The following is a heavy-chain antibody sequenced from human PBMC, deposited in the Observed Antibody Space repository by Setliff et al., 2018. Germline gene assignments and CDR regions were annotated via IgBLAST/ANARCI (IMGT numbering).Heavy chain of an antibody. D-gene: IGHD1-26*01. CDR2: IIPITGTT. Sequence: GASVKVSCKASGGTLTTFTTYSLIWVRQAPGQGLEWMGGIIPITGTTNYAQWFQGRITISTDESSSAVYMEMSRLKSEDTAVYYCARGSIVGPTRGDFDFWGLGTLVTV. J-gene: IGHJ4*02. V-gene: IGHV1-69*16. CDR3: ARGSIVGPTRGDFDF. CDR1: GGTLTTFTTYS.